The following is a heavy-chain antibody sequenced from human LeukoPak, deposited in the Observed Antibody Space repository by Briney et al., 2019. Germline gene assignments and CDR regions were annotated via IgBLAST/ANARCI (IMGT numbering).Heavy chain of an antibody. J-gene: IGHJ3*02. V-gene: IGHV1-3*01. D-gene: IGHD5-24*01. CDR3: ARDRGLHDAFDI. CDR1: GYTFTSYA. Sequence: ASVKVSCKASGYTFTSYAMHWVRQAPGQRLEWMGWINAGNGNTKYSQKFQGRVTITRDTSASTAYMELSSLRSEDTAVYYCARDRGLHDAFDIWGQGTMVTVSS. CDR2: INAGNGNT.